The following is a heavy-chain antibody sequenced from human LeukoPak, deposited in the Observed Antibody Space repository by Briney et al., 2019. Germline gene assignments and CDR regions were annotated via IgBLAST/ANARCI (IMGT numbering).Heavy chain of an antibody. V-gene: IGHV1-2*02. J-gene: IGHJ4*02. D-gene: IGHD6-19*01. Sequence: ASVKVSCKASGYTFTGCYMHWVRQAPGQGLEWMGLINPNSGGTNYAQKFQGRVTMTRDTSISKAYMELSRLRSDDTAVYYCARVVAGTEFFDYWGQGTLVTVSS. CDR2: INPNSGGT. CDR3: ARVVAGTEFFDY. CDR1: GYTFTGCY.